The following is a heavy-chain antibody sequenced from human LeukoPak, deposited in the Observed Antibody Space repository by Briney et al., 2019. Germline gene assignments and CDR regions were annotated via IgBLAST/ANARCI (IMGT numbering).Heavy chain of an antibody. Sequence: SETLSLTCVVYGGSFSGYYWTWIRQPPGKGLEWIGEINHSGSTNYNPSLKSRVTISVDTSKNQFSLKLSSVTAADTAVYYCASFIAVAGYAFDIWGQGTMVTVSS. CDR3: ASFIAVAGYAFDI. D-gene: IGHD6-19*01. CDR1: GGSFSGYY. CDR2: INHSGST. V-gene: IGHV4-34*01. J-gene: IGHJ3*02.